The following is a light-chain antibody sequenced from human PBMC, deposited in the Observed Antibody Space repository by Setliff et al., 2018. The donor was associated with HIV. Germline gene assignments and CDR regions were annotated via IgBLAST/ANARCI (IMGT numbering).Light chain of an antibody. CDR1: PSDVGGFTL. V-gene: IGLV2-14*01. J-gene: IGLJ1*01. CDR3: SSYAGNKGDV. Sequence: QSVLSQPASVSGSPGQSITISCTGTPSDVGGFTLVSWYQKYPDRVPKLIIYDVSKRPSRVSDRFSGSKSGNTASLTVSGLQAEDEADYYCSSYAGNKGDVFGTGTKVTVL. CDR2: DVS.